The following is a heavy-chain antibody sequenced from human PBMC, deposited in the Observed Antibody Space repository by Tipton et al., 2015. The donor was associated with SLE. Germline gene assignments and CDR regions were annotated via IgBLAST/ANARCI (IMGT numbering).Heavy chain of an antibody. CDR2: IYYSGST. V-gene: IGHV4-39*07. Sequence: LTCTVSGGSISSSSYYWGWIRQPPGKGLEWIGSIYYSGSTYYNPSLKSRVTISVDTSKNQFSLKLSSVTAADTAVYYCARDGIPLPGYFYYGMDVWGQGTTVTVSS. CDR3: ARDGIPLPGYFYYGMDV. J-gene: IGHJ6*02. CDR1: GGSISSSSYY. D-gene: IGHD5-18*01.